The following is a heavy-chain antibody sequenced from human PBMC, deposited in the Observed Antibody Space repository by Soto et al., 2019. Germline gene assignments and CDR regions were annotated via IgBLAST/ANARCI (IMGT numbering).Heavy chain of an antibody. V-gene: IGHV3-30*18. Sequence: GGSLRLSCAATGFIFDTYGMHWVRQAPGKGLEWIAVISYDGIKKNYADSVKGRFTISRDNSKNTLFLQMNSLRSDDTAVYFCAKDQSGYTYANVHYWGQGTLVTVSS. CDR2: ISYDGIKK. J-gene: IGHJ4*02. CDR1: GFIFDTYG. D-gene: IGHD5-18*01. CDR3: AKDQSGYTYANVHY.